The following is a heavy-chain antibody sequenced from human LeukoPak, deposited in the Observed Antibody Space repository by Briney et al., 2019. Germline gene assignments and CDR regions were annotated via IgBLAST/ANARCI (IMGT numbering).Heavy chain of an antibody. Sequence: ASVKVSCKTSGYTFTSYDINWVRQATGQGLEWMGWMNPNSGNTGYVQKFQGRVTMTRDTSISTAYMELSSLRSEDTAVYYCARETQYSSLDVWGKGTTVTVSS. J-gene: IGHJ6*04. V-gene: IGHV1-8*01. CDR1: GYTFTSYD. CDR3: ARETQYSSLDV. D-gene: IGHD6-6*01. CDR2: MNPNSGNT.